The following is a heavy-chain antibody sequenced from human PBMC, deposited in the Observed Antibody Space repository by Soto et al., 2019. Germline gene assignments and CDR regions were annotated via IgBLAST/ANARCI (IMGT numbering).Heavy chain of an antibody. Sequence: SETLSLTCTVSGGSISSGGYYWSWIRQHPGKGLEWIGYIYYSGSTYYNPSLKSRVTISVDTSKNQFSLKLSSVTAADTAVYYCARESGCSGGSCHNFDYWGQGTLVTVSS. CDR2: IYYSGST. D-gene: IGHD2-15*01. CDR3: ARESGCSGGSCHNFDY. V-gene: IGHV4-31*03. CDR1: GGSISSGGYY. J-gene: IGHJ4*02.